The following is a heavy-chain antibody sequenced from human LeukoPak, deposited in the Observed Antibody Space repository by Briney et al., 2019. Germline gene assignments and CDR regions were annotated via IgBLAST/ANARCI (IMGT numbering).Heavy chain of an antibody. J-gene: IGHJ3*02. Sequence: GASVKVSCKASGYTFSRYGISWVRQAPGQGLEWMGWISGYNGNTKSAQTVQGRVTMTTDTSTSTAYMELRSLRSDDTAVYYCARATYCSSTSCYIRNDAFDIWGQGTMVTVSS. CDR3: ARATYCSSTSCYIRNDAFDI. CDR1: GYTFSRYG. D-gene: IGHD2-2*02. CDR2: ISGYNGNT. V-gene: IGHV1-18*01.